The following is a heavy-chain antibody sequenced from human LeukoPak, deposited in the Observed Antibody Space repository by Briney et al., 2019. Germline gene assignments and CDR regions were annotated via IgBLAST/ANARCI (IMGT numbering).Heavy chain of an antibody. J-gene: IGHJ4*02. CDR2: IYHSGST. Sequence: SETLSLTCTVSGYSISSGYYWGWIRQPPGKGLEWIGSIYHSGSTYYNPSLKSRVTISVDTSKNQFSLKLSSVTAADTAVYYCARHGIAVAGTHFGYWGQGTLVTVSS. V-gene: IGHV4-38-2*02. D-gene: IGHD6-19*01. CDR3: ARHGIAVAGTHFGY. CDR1: GYSISSGYY.